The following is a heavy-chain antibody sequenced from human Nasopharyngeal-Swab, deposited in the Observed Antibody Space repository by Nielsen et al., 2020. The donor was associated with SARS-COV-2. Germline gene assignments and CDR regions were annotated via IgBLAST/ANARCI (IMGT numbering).Heavy chain of an antibody. J-gene: IGHJ4*02. V-gene: IGHV3-23*01. D-gene: IGHD2/OR15-2a*01. CDR2: IGIGGDT. Sequence: GSLKISCAASGFTFPNYVMSWVRQAPGKGLEWVSTIGIGGDTYYTDSVKGRFTMSRDNSKNTLYLQMNGLRAEDTAIYYCSKNEYFCFDFWGQGALVTVSS. CDR3: SKNEYFCFDF. CDR1: GFTFPNYV.